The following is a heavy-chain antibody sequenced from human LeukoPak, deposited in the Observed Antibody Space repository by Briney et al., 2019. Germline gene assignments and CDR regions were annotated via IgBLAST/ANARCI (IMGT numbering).Heavy chain of an antibody. Sequence: GGSLRLSCAASGFTFSSYEMNWVRQAPRKGLEWVSYISSTGSTIYYADSVKGRFTISRDNAKNSLYLQMNSLRAEDTAIYYCARAGERLIGIPLDYWGQGTLVTVSS. CDR2: ISSTGSTI. D-gene: IGHD3-10*01. J-gene: IGHJ4*02. V-gene: IGHV3-48*03. CDR1: GFTFSSYE. CDR3: ARAGERLIGIPLDY.